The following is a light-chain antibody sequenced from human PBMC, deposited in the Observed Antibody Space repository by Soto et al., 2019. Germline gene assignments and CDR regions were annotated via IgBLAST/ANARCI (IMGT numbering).Light chain of an antibody. CDR3: QKYGSSGT. J-gene: IGKJ1*01. CDR1: QSVSNNY. Sequence: EIVLTRSPGTLSLSPGERATLSCRASQSVSNNYLAWYQQKPGQAPRLLIYGASNRATGIPDRFSGSGSGTDFTLTISRLETEDFTVYYCQKYGSSGTFGQGTKVEIK. V-gene: IGKV3-20*01. CDR2: GAS.